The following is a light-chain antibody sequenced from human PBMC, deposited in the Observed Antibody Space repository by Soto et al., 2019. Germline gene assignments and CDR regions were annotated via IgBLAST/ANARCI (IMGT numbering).Light chain of an antibody. J-gene: IGLJ1*01. CDR1: SSDFGSYNR. CDR2: EGS. Sequence: QSALTQPASVSGSPGQSVTISCTGTSSDFGSYNRVSWYQLHPGKAPKVIIYEGSKRASGFSNRFSGSKSGNTASLTISGLQAEDEDDYFCCSNEDSRSYVFGTGTQLTVL. CDR3: CSNEDSRSYV. V-gene: IGLV2-23*01.